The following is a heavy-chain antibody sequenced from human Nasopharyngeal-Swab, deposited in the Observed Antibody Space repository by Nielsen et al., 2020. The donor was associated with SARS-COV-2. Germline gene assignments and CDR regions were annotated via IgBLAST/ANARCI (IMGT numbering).Heavy chain of an antibody. CDR1: GGTFSSYA. J-gene: IGHJ4*02. V-gene: IGHV1-69*06. CDR3: ARVPTFHYYDSSGEVYYFDY. D-gene: IGHD3-22*01. CDR2: IIPIFGTA. Sequence: SVKVSCKASGGTFSSYAISWVRQAPGQGLEWMGGIIPIFGTANYAQKFQGRVTITADKSTSTAYMELSSLRSEDMAVYYCARVPTFHYYDSSGEVYYFDYWGQGTLVTVSS.